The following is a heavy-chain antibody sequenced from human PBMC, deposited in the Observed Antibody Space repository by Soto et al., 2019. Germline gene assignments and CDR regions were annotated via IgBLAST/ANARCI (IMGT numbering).Heavy chain of an antibody. V-gene: IGHV3-66*01. CDR2: IYSGGST. CDR3: ADWTKEWVLGKYYMYV. Sequence: EVQLVESGGGSVQPGGSLRLSCAASGLTVSSKYMSWVRKAPGKVLEWVSVIYSGGSTFYADSVKGRLTISRDNSKNTRYLQMTSLRVEDTAGYYCADWTKEWVLGKYYMYVWVKGTKVTVTS. D-gene: IGHD2-21*01. CDR1: GLTVSSKY. J-gene: IGHJ6*03.